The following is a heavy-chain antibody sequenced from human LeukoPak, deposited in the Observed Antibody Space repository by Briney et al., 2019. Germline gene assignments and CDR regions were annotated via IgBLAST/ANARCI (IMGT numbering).Heavy chain of an antibody. Sequence: ASLKVSFKASGGTFSSYAISWVRQAPGQGLEWMGGIIPIFGTANYAQKFQGRVTITADKSTSTAYMELSSLRSEDTAVYYCAREVSSGNNAFDIWGQGTMVTVSS. CDR2: IIPIFGTA. J-gene: IGHJ3*02. CDR3: AREVSSGNNAFDI. CDR1: GGTFSSYA. D-gene: IGHD3-22*01. V-gene: IGHV1-69*06.